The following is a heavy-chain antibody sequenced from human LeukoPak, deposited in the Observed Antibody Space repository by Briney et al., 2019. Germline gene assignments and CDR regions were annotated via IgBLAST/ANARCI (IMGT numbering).Heavy chain of an antibody. CDR1: GYSISSGYY. J-gene: IGHJ4*02. V-gene: IGHV3-23*01. Sequence: PSETLSLTYTVSGYSISSGYYWGWIRQPPGKGLEWVSAVTGSGADTYYAGSVQGRFTVSRDNTKNTLFLHMNNLRAEDTAKYYCAFGRDGYAHFLDYWGQGTLVTVSS. CDR2: VTGSGADT. CDR3: AFGRDGYAHFLDY. D-gene: IGHD5-24*01.